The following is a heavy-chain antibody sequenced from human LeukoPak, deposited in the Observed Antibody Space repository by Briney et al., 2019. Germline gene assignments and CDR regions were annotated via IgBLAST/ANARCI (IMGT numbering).Heavy chain of an antibody. J-gene: IGHJ4*02. CDR1: GTSFSSYY. V-gene: IGHV4-34*01. CDR3: ARMTTGHDY. CDR2: VNHSGYT. Sequence: SETLSLTCGVSGTSFSSYYWSWIRQTPGKGLEWIGEVNHSGYTNMNPSLKSRVTISVDTSKNQFSLRMSTVTAADTAVYFCARMTTGHDYWGQGILVTVSS. D-gene: IGHD4-17*01.